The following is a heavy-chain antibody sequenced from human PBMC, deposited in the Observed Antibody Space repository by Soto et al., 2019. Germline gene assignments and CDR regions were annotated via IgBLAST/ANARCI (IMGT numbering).Heavy chain of an antibody. V-gene: IGHV1-69*12. J-gene: IGHJ5*02. CDR1: GGTFSSYA. CDR2: IIPIFGTA. CDR3: AREPRAVAGTRGWFDP. D-gene: IGHD6-19*01. Sequence: QVQLVQSGAEVKKPGSSVKVSCKASGGTFSSYAISWVRQAPGQGLEWMGGIIPIFGTAHYAQELQGRVTITADESTSTDYMELSSLRSEDTAVYYGAREPRAVAGTRGWFDPWGQGTLVTVSS.